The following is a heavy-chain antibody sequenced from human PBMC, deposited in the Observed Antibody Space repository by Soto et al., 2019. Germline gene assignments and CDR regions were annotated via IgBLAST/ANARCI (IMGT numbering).Heavy chain of an antibody. J-gene: IGHJ5*02. Sequence: SVKVSCKASGYTCTSYGIHWVRQAPGQRLEWMGWINAANGDTKYSPKFQGRVTITRDTSASTAYMELSSLRSEDTAVYYCVRRHVSATGIDWFDPWGQGTLVTVSS. D-gene: IGHD6-13*01. CDR3: VRRHVSATGIDWFDP. V-gene: IGHV1-3*01. CDR2: INAANGDT. CDR1: GYTCTSYG.